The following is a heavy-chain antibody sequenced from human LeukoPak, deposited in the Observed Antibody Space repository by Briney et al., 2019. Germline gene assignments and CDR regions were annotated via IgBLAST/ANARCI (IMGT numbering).Heavy chain of an antibody. D-gene: IGHD5-12*01. CDR3: AKDLATKYSLDY. CDR2: ISYDGSDK. V-gene: IGHV3-30*18. Sequence: PGRSLRLSCAASGFTFSSYGIHWVRRAPGKGPEWVALISYDGSDKFFADSVRGRFTISRDNSKNTLYLQMNSLRVEDTAVYYCAKDLATKYSLDYWGQGILVTVSS. J-gene: IGHJ4*02. CDR1: GFTFSSYG.